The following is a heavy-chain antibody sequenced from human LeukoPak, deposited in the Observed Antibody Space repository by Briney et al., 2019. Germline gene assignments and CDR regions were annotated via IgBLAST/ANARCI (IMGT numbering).Heavy chain of an antibody. D-gene: IGHD3-9*01. Sequence: SETLSLTCTVSGGSISSGSYYWSWIRQPAGKGLEWIGRIYTSGSTNYNPSLKSRVTISVDTSKNQFSLKLSSVTAADTAGYYCASAISRYFDWSRNPDAFDIWGQGTMVTVSS. CDR3: ASAISRYFDWSRNPDAFDI. CDR2: IYTSGST. J-gene: IGHJ3*02. CDR1: GGSISSGSYY. V-gene: IGHV4-61*02.